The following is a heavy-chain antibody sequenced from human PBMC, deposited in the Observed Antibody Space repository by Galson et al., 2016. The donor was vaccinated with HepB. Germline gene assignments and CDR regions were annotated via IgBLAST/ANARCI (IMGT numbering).Heavy chain of an antibody. CDR2: IYYSGST. V-gene: IGHV4-61*01. D-gene: IGHD3-22*01. Sequence: SETLSLTCTVSGGSVSTGTFYWSWIRQPPGKGLEWIGSIYYSGSTNYNPSLKSRVTISVDTSKNQFSLKLSSVTAADTAVYYCARLPTYYYDTSGYYFDSWGQGTLVTVSS. J-gene: IGHJ4*02. CDR3: ARLPTYYYDTSGYYFDS. CDR1: GGSVSTGTFY.